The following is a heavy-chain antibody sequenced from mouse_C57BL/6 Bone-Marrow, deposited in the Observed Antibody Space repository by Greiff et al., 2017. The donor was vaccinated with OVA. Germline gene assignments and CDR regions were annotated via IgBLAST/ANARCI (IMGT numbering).Heavy chain of an antibody. CDR1: GYTFTSYW. D-gene: IGHD2-1*01. CDR2: IDPSDSYT. CDR3: AREGAYGKAYFDV. V-gene: IGHV1-69*01. Sequence: QVQLQQPGAELVMPGASVKLSCKASGYTFTSYWMNWVKQRPGQGLEWIGEIDPSDSYTTYNQKFKGKSTLTVDKSSSTAYMQLSSLTSEDAAVYYCAREGAYGKAYFDVWGTGTTVTVSS. J-gene: IGHJ1*03.